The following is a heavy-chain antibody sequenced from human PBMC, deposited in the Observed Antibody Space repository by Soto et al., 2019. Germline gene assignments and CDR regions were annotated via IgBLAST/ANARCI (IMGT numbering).Heavy chain of an antibody. Sequence: ESGGGLVQPGGSLRLSCAASGFTFSSYEMNWVRQAPGKGLEWVSYISSSGSTIYYADSVKGRFTISRDNAKNSLYLQMNSLRAEDTAVYYCARNLRFSSSYWGQGTLVTVSS. D-gene: IGHD4-17*01. V-gene: IGHV3-48*03. CDR2: ISSSGSTI. CDR1: GFTFSSYE. CDR3: ARNLRFSSSY. J-gene: IGHJ4*02.